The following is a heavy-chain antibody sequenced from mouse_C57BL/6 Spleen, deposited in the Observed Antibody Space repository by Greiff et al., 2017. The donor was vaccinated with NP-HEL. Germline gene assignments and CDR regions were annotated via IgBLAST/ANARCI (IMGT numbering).Heavy chain of an antibody. D-gene: IGHD2-1*01. CDR3: AREGYGNYLDY. CDR1: GYSFTSYY. Sequence: VQLQQSGPELVKPGASVKISCKASGYSFTSYYIHWVKQRPGQGLEWIGWIYPGSGNTKYNEKFKGKATLTADTSSSTAYMQLSSLTSEDSAVYYCAREGYGNYLDYWGQGTTLTVSS. CDR2: IYPGSGNT. V-gene: IGHV1-66*01. J-gene: IGHJ2*01.